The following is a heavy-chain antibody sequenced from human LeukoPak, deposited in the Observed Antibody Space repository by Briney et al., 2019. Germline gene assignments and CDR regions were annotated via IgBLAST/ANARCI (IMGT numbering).Heavy chain of an antibody. CDR3: AKDLIMITFGEGGFDY. V-gene: IGHV3-23*01. J-gene: IGHJ4*02. Sequence: GGSLRLSCAASGFTFSSYAMSWVRQAPGKGLEWVSAISGSGGSTYYADSVKGRFTISRDNSKNTLYLQMNSLRAEDTAVYYCAKDLIMITFGEGGFDYWGQGTLVTVS. CDR1: GFTFSSYA. D-gene: IGHD3-16*01. CDR2: ISGSGGST.